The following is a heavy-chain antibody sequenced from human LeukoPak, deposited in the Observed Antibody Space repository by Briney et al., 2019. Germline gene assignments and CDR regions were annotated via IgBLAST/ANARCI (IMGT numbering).Heavy chain of an antibody. D-gene: IGHD2-2*02. CDR3: ARLRPLLDQLLYFAFDS. J-gene: IGHJ4*02. CDR1: GVSMRNHY. V-gene: IGHV4-59*11. Sequence: SETLSLTCTVSGVSMRNHYWSWIRQPPGKGLEWIGYIYDSETTNYNPSLKSRVTMSLDTSKNQFSLKLTSVTAADTAIFYCARLRPLLDQLLYFAFDSWGQGTLVTVSS. CDR2: IYDSETT.